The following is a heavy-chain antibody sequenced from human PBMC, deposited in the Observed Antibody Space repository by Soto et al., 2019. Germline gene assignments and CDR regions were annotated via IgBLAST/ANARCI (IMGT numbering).Heavy chain of an antibody. D-gene: IGHD3-22*01. Sequence: LXXSCAASTVTFSSXAMSWVRQSPGKVLEWVSAISGSGGSTYYADSVTGRFTISRDNSKNTLYLQMNSLRAEDTSVYYCENSYHYYDSSGYSYYFDYWGQGTLVTVSS. CDR2: ISGSGGST. J-gene: IGHJ4*02. CDR1: TVTFSSXA. CDR3: ENSYHYYDSSGYSYYFDY. V-gene: IGHV3-23*01.